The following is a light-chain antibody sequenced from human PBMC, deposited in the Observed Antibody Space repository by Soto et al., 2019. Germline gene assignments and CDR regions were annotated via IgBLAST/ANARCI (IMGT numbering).Light chain of an antibody. CDR2: DAY. V-gene: IGKV3-11*02. Sequence: EVVLTQSPVTLSLSPGERATLSCRASQSFRGLLAWYQQKPGQAPRLLIYDAYNRATGIPPRFSGSGSGRDFTLTISSLEPEDSAVYYCQQRHMWPITFGHGTRLEIK. J-gene: IGKJ5*01. CDR1: QSFRGL. CDR3: QQRHMWPIT.